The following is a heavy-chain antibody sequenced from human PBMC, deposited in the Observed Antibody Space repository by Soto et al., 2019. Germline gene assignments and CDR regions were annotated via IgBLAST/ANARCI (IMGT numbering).Heavy chain of an antibody. CDR1: GVTVSSNY. CDR3: ARHGYIDGGGYFYF. V-gene: IGHV3-66*04. D-gene: IGHD5-18*01. CDR2: IYSGGST. J-gene: IGHJ4*02. Sequence: EVQLVESGGGLVQPGGSLRLSCAASGVTVSSNYMSWVRQAPGKGLVWVSVIYSGGSTYYADSVKGRFTISRDNSKNTLYLQMNILTAEDTAVYDCARHGYIDGGGYFYFLGQGTQVTVSS.